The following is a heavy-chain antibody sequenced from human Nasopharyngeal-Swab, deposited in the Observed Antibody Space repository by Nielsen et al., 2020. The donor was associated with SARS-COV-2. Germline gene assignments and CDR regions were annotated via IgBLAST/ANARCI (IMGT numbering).Heavy chain of an antibody. J-gene: IGHJ6*03. D-gene: IGHD2/OR15-2a*01. CDR3: ARALWKKSYYYYMDV. Sequence: SETLSLTCAVYGESFSAYYWSWICQPPGKGLEWIGEINHSGSTNYNPSLKSRVTISIATSKNQFSLKLSSVTAADTAVYYCARALWKKSYYYYMDVWGKGTTATVSS. V-gene: IGHV4-34*01. CDR2: INHSGST. CDR1: GESFSAYY.